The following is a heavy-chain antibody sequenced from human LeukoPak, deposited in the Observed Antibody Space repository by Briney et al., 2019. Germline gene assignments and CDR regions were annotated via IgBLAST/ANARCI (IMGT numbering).Heavy chain of an antibody. J-gene: IGHJ4*02. D-gene: IGHD4-17*01. V-gene: IGHV3-11*01. CDR3: ARDPDYGDPE. Sequence: PGGSLRLSCAASGFTFSDHYMSWFRLSPGKGLEWLPYITSSGTTTDYADSVKGRFTISRDNAKNSMYLQMNSLRPEDAAVYYCARDPDYGDPEWGQGTLVTVSS. CDR2: ITSSGTTT. CDR1: GFTFSDHY.